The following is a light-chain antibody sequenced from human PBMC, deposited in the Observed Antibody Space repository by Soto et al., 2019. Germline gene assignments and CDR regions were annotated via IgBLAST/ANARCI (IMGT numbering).Light chain of an antibody. CDR2: EVS. J-gene: IGLJ1*01. CDR1: SSDVGSYNL. CDR3: CSYAGSSTPLI. V-gene: IGLV2-23*02. Sequence: QSALTQPASVSGSPGQSITISCTGTSSDVGSYNLVSWYQQHPCKAPKLMIYEVSKRPSGVSNRFSGSKSGNTASLTISGLQADDEADYYCCSYAGSSTPLIFGTGTKLTVL.